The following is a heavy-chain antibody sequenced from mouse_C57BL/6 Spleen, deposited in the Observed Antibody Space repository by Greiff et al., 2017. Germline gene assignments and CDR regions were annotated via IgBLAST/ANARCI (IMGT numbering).Heavy chain of an antibody. CDR2: INPYNGGT. Sequence: VQLQQSGPVLVKPGASVKMSCKASGYTFTDYYMNWVKQSHGKSLEWIGVINPYNGGTSYNQKFKGKATLTVDKSSSTAYMELNSLTSEDSAVYYCARDYYGSSYRYWGQGTTLTVSS. V-gene: IGHV1-19*01. CDR1: GYTFTDYY. J-gene: IGHJ2*01. D-gene: IGHD1-1*01. CDR3: ARDYYGSSYRY.